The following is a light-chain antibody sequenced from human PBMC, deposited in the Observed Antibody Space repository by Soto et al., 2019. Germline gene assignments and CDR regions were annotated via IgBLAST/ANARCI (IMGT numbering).Light chain of an antibody. CDR1: QGINIF. J-gene: IGKJ1*01. CDR3: QQYSSYPGT. V-gene: IGKV1-16*01. CDR2: DAS. Sequence: DIQMTQSPSSLSASVGDRVTITCRASQGINIFLLWFQQKPGKAPKSLIYDASNLRSGVPSRFSGSGSGTNFTLTISSLHPEDFATYYCQQYSSYPGTFGQGTKVEIK.